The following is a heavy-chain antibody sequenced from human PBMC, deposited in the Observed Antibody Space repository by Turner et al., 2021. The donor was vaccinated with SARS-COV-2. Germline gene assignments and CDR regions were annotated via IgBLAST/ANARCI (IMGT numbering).Heavy chain of an antibody. D-gene: IGHD5-12*01. Sequence: QVQLAQSGAEVKKPGASVKVSCKVSGYSITELSIHWVRQAPGKGLECMGSLYLEAHETIRAQKFQNRIILSEDKSSDTAVMELSGLRFEDTAIYYCSTRWDIVGRANGLDVWGQGTRVTVSS. CDR1: GYSITELS. CDR3: STRWDIVGRANGLDV. V-gene: IGHV1-24*01. J-gene: IGHJ6*02. CDR2: LYLEAHET.